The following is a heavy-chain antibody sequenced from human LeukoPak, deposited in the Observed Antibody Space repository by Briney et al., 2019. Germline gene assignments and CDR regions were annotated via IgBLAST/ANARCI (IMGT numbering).Heavy chain of an antibody. J-gene: IGHJ6*03. CDR1: GGSFSGYY. CDR3: ARVSTRFQRYYYYYMDV. CDR2: INHSGST. D-gene: IGHD2/OR15-2a*01. V-gene: IGHV4-34*01. Sequence: SETLSLTCAVYGGSFSGYYWSWIRQPPGKGLEWIGEINHSGSTNYNPSLKSRVTISVDTSKNQFSLKLSSVTAADTAVYYCARVSTRFQRYYYYYMDVWGKGTTVTVSS.